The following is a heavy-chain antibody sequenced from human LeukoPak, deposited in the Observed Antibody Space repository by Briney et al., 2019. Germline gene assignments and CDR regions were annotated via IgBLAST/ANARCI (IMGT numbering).Heavy chain of an antibody. CDR2: ISGSGGST. CDR3: AKDGLYYYDSSGYYRFDY. V-gene: IGHV3-23*01. CDR1: GFYA. D-gene: IGHD3-22*01. Sequence: PGGSLRLSCAASGFYAMSWVRQAPGKGLEWVSAISGSGGSTYYADSVKGRFTISRDNSKNTLYLQMNSLRAEDMAVYYCAKDGLYYYDSSGYYRFDYWGQGTLVTVSS. J-gene: IGHJ4*02.